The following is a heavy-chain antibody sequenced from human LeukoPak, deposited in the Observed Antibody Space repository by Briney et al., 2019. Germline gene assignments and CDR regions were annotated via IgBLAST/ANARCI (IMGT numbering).Heavy chain of an antibody. Sequence: GGSLRLSCAVSGFTFSSYSMNWVRQAPGKGLEWVSSITSSSSYIYYADSVKGRFTISRDNAKNSLYLQMNTLRAEDTAVYYCARGVRRLLYSGPSTHYYYYGMDVWGQGTTVTVSS. V-gene: IGHV3-21*01. CDR1: GFTFSSYS. J-gene: IGHJ6*02. CDR3: ARGVRRLLYSGPSTHYYYYGMDV. D-gene: IGHD3-10*02. CDR2: ITSSSSYI.